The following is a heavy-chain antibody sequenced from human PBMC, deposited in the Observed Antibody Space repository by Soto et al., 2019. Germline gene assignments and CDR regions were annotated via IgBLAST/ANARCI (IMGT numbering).Heavy chain of an antibody. CDR2: INPSGGST. CDR3: ARDSPTLIAAAGSHAFDI. CDR1: GYTFTSYY. Sequence: QVQLVQSGAEVKKPGASVKVSCKASGYTFTSYYMHWVRQAPGQGLEWLGIINPSGGSTSYAQKFQGRVTMTRDTSMSTVYMELSSLRSEDTAVYYCARDSPTLIAAAGSHAFDIWGQGTMVTVSS. V-gene: IGHV1-46*01. J-gene: IGHJ3*02. D-gene: IGHD6-13*01.